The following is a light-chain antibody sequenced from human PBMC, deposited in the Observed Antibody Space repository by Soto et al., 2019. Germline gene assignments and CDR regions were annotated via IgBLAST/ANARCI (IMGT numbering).Light chain of an antibody. CDR2: DAS. CDR3: QQRSNWPWT. CDR1: QSVSSY. J-gene: IGKJ1*01. Sequence: EIVLTQSLATLSLSPGERATLSCRAGQSVSSYLAWYQQKPGQAPRLLIYDASNRATGIPARLSGSGSGTDITLTISSLEPEDFAVYYCQQRSNWPWTFGQGTKVDI. V-gene: IGKV3-11*01.